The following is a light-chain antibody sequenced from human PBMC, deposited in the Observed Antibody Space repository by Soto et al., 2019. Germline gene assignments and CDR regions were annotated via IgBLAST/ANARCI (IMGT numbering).Light chain of an antibody. CDR1: QSVSSN. CDR3: QQYNDWPLT. V-gene: IGKV3-15*01. CDR2: GAS. J-gene: IGKJ4*01. Sequence: EIVMTQSPATLSVSPGERATLSCRASQSVSSNLVWYQQKPGQVPRLLIYGASTRATGLPARFSGSGSGTEFTLTSSSLQSEDFAVDYCQQYNDWPLTFGGGTKVEIK.